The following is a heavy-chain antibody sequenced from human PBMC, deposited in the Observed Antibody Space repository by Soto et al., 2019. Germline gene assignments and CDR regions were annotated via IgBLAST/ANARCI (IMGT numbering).Heavy chain of an antibody. CDR2: ISYDGSNK. Sequence: GGSLRLSCAASGFTFSSYGMHWVRQAPGKGLEWVAVISYDGSNKYYADSVKGRFTISRDNSKNTLYLQMNSLRAEDTAVYYCAKDGLEIMITFGGVTADSHYYYYMDVWGKGTTVTVSS. CDR3: AKDGLEIMITFGGVTADSHYYYYMDV. J-gene: IGHJ6*03. D-gene: IGHD3-16*01. V-gene: IGHV3-30*18. CDR1: GFTFSSYG.